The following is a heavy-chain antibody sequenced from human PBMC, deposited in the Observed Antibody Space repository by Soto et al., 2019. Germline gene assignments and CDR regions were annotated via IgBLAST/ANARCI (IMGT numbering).Heavy chain of an antibody. CDR2: IYYSGST. Sequence: SETLSLTCTVSCGSISSGGYYWSWIRQHPGKGLEWIGYIYYSGSTYYNPSLKSRVTISVDTSKNQFSLKLSSVTAADTAVYYCARARYCDWYIDYWGQGTLVTVSS. D-gene: IGHD3-9*01. CDR1: CGSISSGGYY. CDR3: ARARYCDWYIDY. J-gene: IGHJ4*02. V-gene: IGHV4-31*03.